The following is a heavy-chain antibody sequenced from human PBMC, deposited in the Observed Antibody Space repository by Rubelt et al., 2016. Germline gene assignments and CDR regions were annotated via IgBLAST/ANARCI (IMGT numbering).Heavy chain of an antibody. CDR2: IKGDGRTT. CDR1: GFTFSNYW. D-gene: IGHD1-14*01. CDR3: VGETRTGY. Sequence: EVQLVESGGGLVQPGGSLRLSCSASGFTFSNYWMHWVRQVPGKGLVWVSVIKGDGRTTYYADSVKGRFTISRDNAKNTLYLQMDSLRVEDTAVYYCVGETRTGYWGQGTLVTVSS. J-gene: IGHJ4*02. V-gene: IGHV3-74*01.